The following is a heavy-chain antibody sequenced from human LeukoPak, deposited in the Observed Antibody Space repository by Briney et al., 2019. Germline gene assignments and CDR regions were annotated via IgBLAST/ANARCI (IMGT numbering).Heavy chain of an antibody. V-gene: IGHV5-10-1*01. D-gene: IGHD6-6*01. CDR3: AIIERSSYYCHS. CDR2: IDPSDSYT. Sequence: GASLQISCKGSGYSFTSYWISWVRQLPGKGLEWMGRIDPSDSYTNYSPSFQGHVTISADKSISTAYLQWSSLKASDTAMYYCAIIERSSYYCHSWGQGTLVTVSS. J-gene: IGHJ4*02. CDR1: GYSFTSYW.